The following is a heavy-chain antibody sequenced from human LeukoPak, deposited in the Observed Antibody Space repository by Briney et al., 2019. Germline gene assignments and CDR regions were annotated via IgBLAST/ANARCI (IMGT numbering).Heavy chain of an antibody. V-gene: IGHV3-21*01. J-gene: IGHJ4*02. Sequence: GGSLRLSCAASGFTFSSYSMNWVRQAPGKGLEWVSSISSSSSYIYYADSVKGRFTISRDNAKNSLYLQMNSLRAEDTAVYCCARLTSAAAGLFDYWGQGTLVTVSS. CDR3: ARLTSAAAGLFDY. CDR2: ISSSSSYI. CDR1: GFTFSSYS. D-gene: IGHD6-13*01.